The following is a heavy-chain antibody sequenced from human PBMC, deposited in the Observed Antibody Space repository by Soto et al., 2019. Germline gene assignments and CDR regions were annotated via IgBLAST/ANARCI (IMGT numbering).Heavy chain of an antibody. D-gene: IGHD3-22*01. V-gene: IGHV4-39*01. J-gene: IGHJ4*02. CDR2: IFYSGST. CDR3: ARHGMDYYDSSGYYYSTYYFDY. CDR1: GGSFSGYY. Sequence: SETLSLTCAVYGGSFSGYYWGWIRQPPGKGLEWIGSIFYSGSTYYNPSLKSRVTISVDTSKNQFSLKLSSVTAADTAVYYCARHGMDYYDSSGYYYSTYYFDYCAQGTLVTVSS.